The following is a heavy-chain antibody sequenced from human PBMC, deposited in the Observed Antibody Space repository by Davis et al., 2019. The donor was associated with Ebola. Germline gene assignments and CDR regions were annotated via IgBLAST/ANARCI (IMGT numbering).Heavy chain of an antibody. CDR1: GGSISSYY. CDR3: ARGGGTYYYYYYMDV. D-gene: IGHD3-16*01. V-gene: IGHV4-59*12. J-gene: IGHJ6*03. Sequence: PSETLSLTCTVSGGSISSYYWSWIRQPPGKGLEWIGYIYYSGSTNYNPSLKSRVTISVDKSKNQFSLKLSSVTAADTAVYYCARGGGTYYYYYYMDVWGKGTTVTVSS. CDR2: IYYSGST.